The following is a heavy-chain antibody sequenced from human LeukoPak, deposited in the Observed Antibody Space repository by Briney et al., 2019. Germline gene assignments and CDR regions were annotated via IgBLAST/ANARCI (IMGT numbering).Heavy chain of an antibody. V-gene: IGHV1-18*01. Sequence: ASVKVSCKASGYTFTSYGISWVRQAPGQGLEWMGWISAYNGNTNYAQRLQGRVTMTTDTSTSTAYMELRSLRSDDTAVYYCARRHSSGWYHDYWGQGTLVTVSS. CDR3: ARRHSSGWYHDY. J-gene: IGHJ4*02. CDR1: GYTFTSYG. D-gene: IGHD6-19*01. CDR2: ISAYNGNT.